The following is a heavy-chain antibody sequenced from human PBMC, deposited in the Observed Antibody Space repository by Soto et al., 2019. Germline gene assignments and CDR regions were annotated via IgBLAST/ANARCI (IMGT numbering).Heavy chain of an antibody. CDR1: GFTFSSYS. Sequence: PGGSLRLSCAASGFTFSSYSMNWVRQAPGKGLEWVSYISSSSSTIYYADSVKGRFTISRDNAKNSLYLQMNSLRAEDTAVYYCARVAFNYDYTLDYWGQGTLVTVSS. CDR3: ARVAFNYDYTLDY. D-gene: IGHD3-16*01. CDR2: ISSSSSTI. V-gene: IGHV3-48*01. J-gene: IGHJ4*02.